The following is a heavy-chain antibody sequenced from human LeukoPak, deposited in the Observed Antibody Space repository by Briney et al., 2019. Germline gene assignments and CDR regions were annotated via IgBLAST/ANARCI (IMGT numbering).Heavy chain of an antibody. CDR3: AALTGYHDAFDI. CDR1: GYTLTELS. V-gene: IGHV1-24*01. Sequence: GASVKVSCKVSGYTLTELSMHWVRQAPGKGLEWMGGFDPEDGETIYAQKFQGRVTMIEDTSTDTAYMELSSLRSEDTAVYYCAALTGYHDAFDIWGQGTMVTVSS. CDR2: FDPEDGET. D-gene: IGHD3-9*01. J-gene: IGHJ3*02.